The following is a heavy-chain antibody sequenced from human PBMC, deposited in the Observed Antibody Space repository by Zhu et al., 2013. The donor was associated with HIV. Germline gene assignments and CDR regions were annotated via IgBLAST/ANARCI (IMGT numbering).Heavy chain of an antibody. D-gene: IGHD6-6*01. CDR1: GYTFGSYE. CDR3: ARDPALTTARPNYYYYMDV. Sequence: QVQLVQSGAEVKKPGASVKVSCKASGYTFGSYEINWVRQATGQGPEWMGWLNPNSGNRDYSQKFQGRVTISMTSSITTVYMELNSLRSDDTAVYYCARDPALTTARPNYYYYMDVWGKGTTVTVSS. J-gene: IGHJ6*03. CDR2: LNPNSGNR. V-gene: IGHV1-8*01.